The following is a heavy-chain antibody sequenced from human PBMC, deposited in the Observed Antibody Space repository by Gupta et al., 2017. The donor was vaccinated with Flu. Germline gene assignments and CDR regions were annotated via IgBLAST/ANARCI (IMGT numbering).Heavy chain of an antibody. D-gene: IGHD2-8*01. Sequence: EVQLVESGGGLVQPGGSLKLSCAASRLSFSDSAIHWVRQASGKGLEWVARIRSKANSYATAYAASVKGRFSISRDDSKNTAHLQMNSLKTEDTSVYYCTGSPVYAMDVWGQGTTVTVSS. CDR3: TGSPVYAMDV. J-gene: IGHJ6*02. V-gene: IGHV3-73*01. CDR1: RLSFSDSA. CDR2: IRSKANSYAT.